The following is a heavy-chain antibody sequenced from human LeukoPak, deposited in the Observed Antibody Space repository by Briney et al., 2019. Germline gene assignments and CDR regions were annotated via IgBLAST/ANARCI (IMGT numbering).Heavy chain of an antibody. D-gene: IGHD3-22*01. CDR2: ISYDGSNK. Sequence: GGSLRLSCAASGFTFSSYGMHWVRQAPGKGLEWVAVISYDGSNKYYADSVKGRFTISRDNSKNTLYLQVNSLRAEDTAVYYCAKGERVYYDSSGYYTSPFDYWGQGTLVTVSS. J-gene: IGHJ4*02. CDR3: AKGERVYYDSSGYYTSPFDY. CDR1: GFTFSSYG. V-gene: IGHV3-30*18.